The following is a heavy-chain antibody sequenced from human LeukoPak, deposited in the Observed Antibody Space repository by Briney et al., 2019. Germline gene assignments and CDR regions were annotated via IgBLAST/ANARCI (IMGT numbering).Heavy chain of an antibody. CDR3: ARAPTVTTRVDY. CDR1: GYTFTNYG. V-gene: IGHV1-18*01. D-gene: IGHD4-17*01. Sequence: AASVKVSCKASGYTFTNYGISWVRHAPGQGLEWIGWISGYDGNTNSAQKLQDRVIMTTDTSTSSAYMELRSLRSDDTAVYYCARAPTVTTRVDYWGQGTLVTVSS. CDR2: ISGYDGNT. J-gene: IGHJ4*02.